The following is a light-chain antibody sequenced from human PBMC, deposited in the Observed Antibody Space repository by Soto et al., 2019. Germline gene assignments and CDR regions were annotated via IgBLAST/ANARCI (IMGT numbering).Light chain of an antibody. CDR3: QQRTNWLFT. Sequence: LTQSLASLSLSPGETATLSCRASQTVGLSLAWYQHKPGQPPRLLIYDASKRATGIPARFGGSGSGTDFTLTISSLEPEDFAVYYCQQRTNWLFTFGPGTKVDMK. J-gene: IGKJ3*01. CDR2: DAS. CDR1: QTVGLS. V-gene: IGKV3-11*01.